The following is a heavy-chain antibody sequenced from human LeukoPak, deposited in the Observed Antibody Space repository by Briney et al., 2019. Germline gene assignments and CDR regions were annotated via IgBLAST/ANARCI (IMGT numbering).Heavy chain of an antibody. Sequence: SETLSLTCTVSGGSISSSSYYWGWIRQPPGKGLEWIGSIYYSGSTYYNPSLKSRVTISVDTSKNQFSLTLSSVTAADTAVYYCARHEGGYSYGYYSYYYYGMDVWGQGTTVTVSS. CDR2: IYYSGST. V-gene: IGHV4-39*01. D-gene: IGHD5-18*01. J-gene: IGHJ6*02. CDR1: GGSISSSSYY. CDR3: ARHEGGYSYGYYSYYYYGMDV.